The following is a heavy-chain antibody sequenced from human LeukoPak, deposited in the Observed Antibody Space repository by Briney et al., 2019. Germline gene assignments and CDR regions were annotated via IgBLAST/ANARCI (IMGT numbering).Heavy chain of an antibody. V-gene: IGHV4-39*01. J-gene: IGHJ4*02. D-gene: IGHD3-3*01. CDR3: ARQFWSGYYSYYFDY. Sequence: SETLSLTCTVSGGSISSSSYYWGWIRQPPGKGLEWIGSIYYSGSTYYNPSLKSRVTISVDTSKNQFSLKLCSVTAADTAVYYCARQFWSGYYSYYFDYWGQGTLVTVSS. CDR1: GGSISSSSYY. CDR2: IYYSGST.